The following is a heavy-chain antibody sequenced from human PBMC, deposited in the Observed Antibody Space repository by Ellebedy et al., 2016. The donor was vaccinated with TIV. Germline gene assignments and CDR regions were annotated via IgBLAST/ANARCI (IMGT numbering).Heavy chain of an antibody. CDR3: ARGGPRGSSSWYSYFDY. CDR1: GDSVSRNNVA. CDR2: TYYRSKWNN. V-gene: IGHV6-1*01. Sequence: SQTLSLTCAISGDSVSRNNVAWNWIRQSPSRGLEWLGTTYYRSKWNNAYAESVKSRIIITPATSKNQFSLQLNSVTPEDSAVYYCARGGPRGSSSWYSYFDYWGQGTLVTVSS. J-gene: IGHJ4*02. D-gene: IGHD6-13*01.